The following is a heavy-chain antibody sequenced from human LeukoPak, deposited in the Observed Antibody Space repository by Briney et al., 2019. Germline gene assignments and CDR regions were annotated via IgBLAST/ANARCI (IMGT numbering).Heavy chain of an antibody. CDR2: MNPNSGNT. CDR1: GYTFTSYD. D-gene: IGHD3-10*01. V-gene: IGHV1-8*01. J-gene: IGHJ4*02. CDR3: ARDLGTYYYDFDY. Sequence: GASVKVSCKASGYTFTSYDINWVRQATGQGLEWMGWMNPNSGNTGYAQKFQGRVTMTRDTSISTAYMELSRLRSDDTAVYYCARDLGTYYYDFDYWGQGTLVTVSS.